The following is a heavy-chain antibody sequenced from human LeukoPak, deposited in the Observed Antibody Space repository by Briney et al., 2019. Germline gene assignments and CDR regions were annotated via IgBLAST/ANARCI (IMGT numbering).Heavy chain of an antibody. V-gene: IGHV4-59*06. CDR2: IYYSGST. J-gene: IGHJ4*02. CDR1: GGSISSYY. CDR3: ARDAADGDYFDY. D-gene: IGHD5-24*01. Sequence: SGTLSLTCTVSGGSISSYYWSWIRQPPGKGLEWIGYIYYSGSTFYNPSLKSRVAISVDTSKNQFSLKLSSVTAADTAVYYCARDAADGDYFDYWGQGTLVTVSS.